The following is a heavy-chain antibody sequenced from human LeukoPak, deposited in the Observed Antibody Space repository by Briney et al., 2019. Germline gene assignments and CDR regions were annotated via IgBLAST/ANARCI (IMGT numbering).Heavy chain of an antibody. J-gene: IGHJ5*02. V-gene: IGHV4-59*01. CDR1: GGSISSYY. Sequence: PSETLSLTCTVSGGSISSYYWSWIRQPPGKGLEWIGYIYCSGSAKYNPSLKSRVTISVDTSKNQFSLQLTSVTAADTAVYYCARGFGDWGLSWFDPWGQGTLVTVSS. CDR3: ARGFGDWGLSWFDP. D-gene: IGHD3-10*01. CDR2: IYCSGSA.